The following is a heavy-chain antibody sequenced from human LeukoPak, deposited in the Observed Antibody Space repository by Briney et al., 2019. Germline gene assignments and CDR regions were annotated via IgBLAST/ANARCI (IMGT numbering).Heavy chain of an antibody. J-gene: IGHJ4*02. Sequence: ASVKVSCKASGYTFTSYDINWVRQAPGQGLEWMGIINPSGGSTSYAQKFQGRVTMTRDTSTSTVYMELSSLRSEDTAVYYCARDTHIVVVTAFYQFDYWGQGTLVTVSS. CDR1: GYTFTSYD. CDR2: INPSGGST. D-gene: IGHD2-21*02. CDR3: ARDTHIVVVTAFYQFDY. V-gene: IGHV1-46*01.